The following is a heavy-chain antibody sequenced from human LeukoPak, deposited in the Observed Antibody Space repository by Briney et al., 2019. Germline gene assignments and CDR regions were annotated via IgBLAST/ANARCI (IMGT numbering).Heavy chain of an antibody. V-gene: IGHV1-2*02. CDR1: GYTFTGYY. J-gene: IGHJ4*02. D-gene: IGHD6-19*01. CDR3: ARGPSSGWFLSQFDY. Sequence: ASLKVSCKASGYTFTGYYMHWVRQAPGQGLERMGWISPNSGGTDYAQRFQGRVTMTRDTSISTAYMELSRLRSDDTAVYYCARGPSSGWFLSQFDYWGQGTLVTVSS. CDR2: ISPNSGGT.